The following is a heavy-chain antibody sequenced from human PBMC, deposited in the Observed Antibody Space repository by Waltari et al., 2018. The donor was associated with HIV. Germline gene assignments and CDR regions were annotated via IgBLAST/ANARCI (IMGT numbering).Heavy chain of an antibody. J-gene: IGHJ4*02. V-gene: IGHV3-15*01. CDR1: GFTSNYPW. CDR2: IKSKTDGGTT. CDR3: TTALLDY. Sequence: EGQLAESGGGLVTPGGSLRLSCSVSGFTSNYPWMTWVRQAPGKGLEWVGRIKSKTDGGTTDYAAPVKGRFTISRDDSKNTLYLQMNSLNTEDTAVYYCTTALLDYWGQGTLVTVSS.